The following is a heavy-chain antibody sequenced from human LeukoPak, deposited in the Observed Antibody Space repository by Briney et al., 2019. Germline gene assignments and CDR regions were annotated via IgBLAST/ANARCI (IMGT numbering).Heavy chain of an antibody. J-gene: IGHJ4*02. CDR1: GYSFTSYW. D-gene: IGHD6-13*01. CDR2: IYPGDSDT. Sequence: GESLKISCKGSGYSFTSYWIGWVRQMPGKGLEWMGIIYPGDSDTRYSPSFQGQVTISADKSISTAYLQWSSLKASDTAMYYCARLRGIAAAGTGLDYWGQGTLVTVSS. V-gene: IGHV5-51*01. CDR3: ARLRGIAAAGTGLDY.